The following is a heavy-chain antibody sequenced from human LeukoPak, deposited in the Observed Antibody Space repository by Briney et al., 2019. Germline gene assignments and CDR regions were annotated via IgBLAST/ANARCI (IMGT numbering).Heavy chain of an antibody. Sequence: SVKVSCKASGYTFTSYAISWVRQAPGQGLEWMGGIIPIFGTANYAQKFQGRVTITTDESTRTAYMELSSLRSEDTAVYYCARGYCSSTSCYSMDHWFDPWGQGTLVTVSS. CDR2: IIPIFGTA. J-gene: IGHJ5*02. CDR1: GYTFTSYA. CDR3: ARGYCSSTSCYSMDHWFDP. D-gene: IGHD2-2*02. V-gene: IGHV1-69*05.